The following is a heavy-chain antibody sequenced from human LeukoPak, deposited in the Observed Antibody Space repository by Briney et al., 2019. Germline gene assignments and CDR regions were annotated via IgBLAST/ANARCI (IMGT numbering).Heavy chain of an antibody. V-gene: IGHV4-59*01. CDR2: IYYTGST. CDR1: GDSFSKYY. CDR3: ARVPDLGYCSSKNCHPNWYFDL. Sequence: SETLSLTCIVSGDSFSKYYWSWIRQPPGKGLEWIGYIYYTGSTNYNPSLMSRVTISIDTSMNQFSLKLTSVTAADTAVYYCARVPDLGYCSSKNCHPNWYFDLWGRGTL. D-gene: IGHD2-2*01. J-gene: IGHJ2*01.